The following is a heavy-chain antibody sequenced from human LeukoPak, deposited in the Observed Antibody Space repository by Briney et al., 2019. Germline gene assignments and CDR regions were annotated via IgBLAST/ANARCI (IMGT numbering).Heavy chain of an antibody. CDR1: GYTFTSYY. CDR2: INPSGGST. J-gene: IGHJ6*03. V-gene: IGHV1-46*01. CDR3: ARAGTPAYYYYMDV. D-gene: IGHD1-26*01. Sequence: GASVKVSCKASGYTFTSYYMHWVRQAPGQGLEWMGIINPSGGSTTYAQRFQGRVTVTRDKSTSTVYMELSSLRSEDTAVFYCARAGTPAYYYYMDVWGKGTTVTVSS.